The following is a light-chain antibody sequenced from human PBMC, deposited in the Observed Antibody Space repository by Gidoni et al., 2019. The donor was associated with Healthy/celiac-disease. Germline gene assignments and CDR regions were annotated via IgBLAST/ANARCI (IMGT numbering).Light chain of an antibody. Sequence: EIVFTQSPGTLSLSPRERATLSCRSSQSVSSSYLAWYQQKPGQAPRLLIYGAASRATGIPERLSGSGSGTEFTITISRMEPEDFAVYYCQQYGSSPVAFXQXTKVEIK. J-gene: IGKJ1*01. CDR2: GAA. CDR1: QSVSSSY. V-gene: IGKV3-20*01. CDR3: QQYGSSPVA.